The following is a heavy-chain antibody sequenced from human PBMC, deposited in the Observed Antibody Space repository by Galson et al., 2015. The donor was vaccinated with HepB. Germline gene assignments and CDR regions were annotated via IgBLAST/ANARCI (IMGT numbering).Heavy chain of an antibody. CDR3: SYCSSPSCYNMALDY. Sequence: SLRLSCAASGFTVSNNHMTWVRQAPGKGLEWVSGIYKGGSTYYIDSVKGRFTISRDNFKNTLYPQMNSLRAEDTAVYYCSYCSSPSCYNMALDYWGQGTLVTVSS. CDR2: IYKGGST. D-gene: IGHD2-2*01. CDR1: GFTVSNNH. J-gene: IGHJ4*02. V-gene: IGHV3-66*01.